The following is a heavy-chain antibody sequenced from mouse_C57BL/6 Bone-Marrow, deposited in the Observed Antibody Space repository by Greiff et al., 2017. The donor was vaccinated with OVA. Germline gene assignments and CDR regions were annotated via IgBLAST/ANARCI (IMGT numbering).Heavy chain of an antibody. V-gene: IGHV1-42*01. J-gene: IGHJ1*03. CDR2: INPSTGGT. Sequence: EVKLQESGPELVKPGASVKISCKASGYSFTGYYMNWVKQSPEKSLEWIGEINPSTGGTTYNQKFKAKATLTVDKSSSTAYMQLKSLTSEDSAVYYCAKVIYYDYYWYFDVWGTGTTVTVSS. CDR3: AKVIYYDYYWYFDV. CDR1: GYSFTGYY. D-gene: IGHD2-4*01.